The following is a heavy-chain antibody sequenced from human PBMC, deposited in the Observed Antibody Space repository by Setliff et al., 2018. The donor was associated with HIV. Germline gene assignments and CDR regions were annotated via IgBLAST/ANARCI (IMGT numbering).Heavy chain of an antibody. Sequence: SETLSLTCTVSGGSISSGSYYWSWIRQPAGKGLEWIGRIYTSGSTNYNPSLKSRVTISVDTSKNQFSLKLGSVTAADTAMYYCARATYYYDSSGYYYKSYYFDYWGQGTLVTVSS. J-gene: IGHJ4*02. V-gene: IGHV4-61*02. D-gene: IGHD3-22*01. CDR3: ARATYYYDSSGYYYKSYYFDY. CDR2: IYTSGST. CDR1: GGSISSGSYY.